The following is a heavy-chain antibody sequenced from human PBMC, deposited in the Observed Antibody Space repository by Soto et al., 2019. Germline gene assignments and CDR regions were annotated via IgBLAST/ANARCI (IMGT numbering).Heavy chain of an antibody. V-gene: IGHV3-7*03. Sequence: EVQLVESGGGLVRPGGSLRLSCAVSGFTFRDYWMSWVRQAPGKGLEWVANIKQDGSDEYYVDSMKGRISISRDNAGNSLHLQMNSLRAEDTAVYFCARVDKILYPSNDFWGQGTLVTVSS. CDR3: ARVDKILYPSNDF. CDR2: IKQDGSDE. D-gene: IGHD2-8*01. J-gene: IGHJ4*02. CDR1: GFTFRDYW.